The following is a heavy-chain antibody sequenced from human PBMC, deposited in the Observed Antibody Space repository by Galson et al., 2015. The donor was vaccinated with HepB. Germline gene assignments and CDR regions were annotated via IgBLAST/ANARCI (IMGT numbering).Heavy chain of an antibody. V-gene: IGHV3-74*01. D-gene: IGHD3-22*01. CDR3: ASVGDSSGYYGEFDY. CDR1: GFTFSNYW. Sequence: SLRLSCAASGFTFSNYWMHWVRQAPGKGLVWVSRINSGGSSTSYADSVKGRFTISRDNAKNTLYLQMNSLRAEDTAVYYCASVGDSSGYYGEFDYWGQGTLVTVSS. J-gene: IGHJ4*02. CDR2: INSGGSST.